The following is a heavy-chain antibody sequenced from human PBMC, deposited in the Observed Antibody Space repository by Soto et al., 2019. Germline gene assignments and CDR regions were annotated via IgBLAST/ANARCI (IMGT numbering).Heavy chain of an antibody. CDR1: GGSFSCYY. J-gene: IGHJ4*02. Sequence: PSETLSLTCAVYGGSFSCYYWSWIRQPPGKGLEWIGEINHSGSTNYNPSLKSRVTISVDTSKNQFSLKLSSVTAADTAVYYCARGDTSNSYYFDYWGQGTLVTVSS. D-gene: IGHD6-6*01. CDR2: INHSGST. V-gene: IGHV4-34*01. CDR3: ARGDTSNSYYFDY.